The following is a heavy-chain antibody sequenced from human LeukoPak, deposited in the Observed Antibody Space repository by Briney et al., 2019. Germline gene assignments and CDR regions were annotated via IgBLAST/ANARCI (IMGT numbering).Heavy chain of an antibody. CDR3: ARDQSWTTGFDI. Sequence: SQTLSLTCAISGDSVSSSGAAWNWIRQSPSRGLEWLGRTYYRSKWYYDYAESVRSRITINPDTSNNQFSLHLNSVTPEDTAVYFCARDQSWTTGFDIWGQGTMVTVSS. J-gene: IGHJ3*02. V-gene: IGHV6-1*01. D-gene: IGHD2-8*02. CDR1: GDSVSSSGAA. CDR2: TYYRSKWYY.